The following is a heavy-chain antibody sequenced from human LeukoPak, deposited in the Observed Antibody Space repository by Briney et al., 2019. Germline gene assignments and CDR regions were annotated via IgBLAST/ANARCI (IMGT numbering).Heavy chain of an antibody. D-gene: IGHD3-22*01. V-gene: IGHV4-38-2*02. CDR3: ARGIGYYDSSGRLFFDI. CDR2: IYHSGST. J-gene: IGHJ3*02. Sequence: SETLSLTCTVSGYSISSGYYWGWIRQPPGKGLEWIGSIYHSGSTYYNPSLKSRVTISVDTSKNQFSLKLSSVTAADTAVYYCARGIGYYDSSGRLFFDIWAKGQWSPSLQ. CDR1: GYSISSGYY.